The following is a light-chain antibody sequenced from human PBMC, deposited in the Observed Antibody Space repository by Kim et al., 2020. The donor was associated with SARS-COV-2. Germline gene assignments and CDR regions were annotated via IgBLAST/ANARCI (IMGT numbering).Light chain of an antibody. CDR3: QQYNDWPLLT. CDR2: GAS. V-gene: IGKV3-15*01. CDR1: ESVKNN. J-gene: IGKJ4*01. Sequence: IVMTQSPATLSVSPGERVTLSCRASESVKNNLAWYQQRPGQPPRLLIYGASTRATDISDRFSGSGSGTEFTLTIRSLQSEDLAVYYSQQYNDWPLLTFGGGTKVDIK.